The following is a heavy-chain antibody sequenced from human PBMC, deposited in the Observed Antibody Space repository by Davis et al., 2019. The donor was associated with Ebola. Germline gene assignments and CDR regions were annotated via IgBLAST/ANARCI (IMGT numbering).Heavy chain of an antibody. D-gene: IGHD2-2*01. CDR3: ARSSYQPDY. CDR1: GFTFSNYG. J-gene: IGHJ4*02. Sequence: PGGSLRLSCAASGFTFSNYGMHWVRQAPGKGLEWLTFIQYDGNNKHYADSVKGRFTISRDNSKNTLYLQVNSLRPEDTAVYFCARSSYQPDYWGQGTLATVSS. CDR2: IQYDGNNK. V-gene: IGHV3-30*02.